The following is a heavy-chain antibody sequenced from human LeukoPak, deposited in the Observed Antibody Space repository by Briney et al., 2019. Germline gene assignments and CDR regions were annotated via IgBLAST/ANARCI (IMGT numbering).Heavy chain of an antibody. CDR2: MNPNSGNT. CDR3: ARSRVYYGSGSYAPLADV. D-gene: IGHD3-10*01. Sequence: ASVKVSCKASGYTFTSYDINWVRQATGQGLEWMGWMNPNSGNTGYAQKFQGRVTMTRNTSISTAYMELGSLRSEDTAVYYCARSRVYYGSGSYAPLADVWGQGTTVTVSS. V-gene: IGHV1-8*01. J-gene: IGHJ6*02. CDR1: GYTFTSYD.